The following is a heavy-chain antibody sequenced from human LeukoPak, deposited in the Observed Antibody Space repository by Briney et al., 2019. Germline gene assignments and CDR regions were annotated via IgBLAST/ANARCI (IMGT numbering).Heavy chain of an antibody. D-gene: IGHD6-13*01. CDR3: AKVDSSSWYDPTPFDY. CDR1: GCTTDDYD. Sequence: GRSLRLPCAASGCTTDDYDRLWVRRAPAKGREGGAGISWHSGSIGYADSVKGRFTISRDNAKNSLYLQMNSLRAEDMALYYCAKVDSSSWYDPTPFDYWGQGTLVTVSS. CDR2: ISWHSGSI. J-gene: IGHJ4*02. V-gene: IGHV3-9*02.